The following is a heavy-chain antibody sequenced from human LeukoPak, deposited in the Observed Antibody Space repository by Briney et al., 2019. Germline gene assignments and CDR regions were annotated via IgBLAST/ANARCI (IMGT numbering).Heavy chain of an antibody. J-gene: IGHJ3*02. V-gene: IGHV3-23*01. CDR2: ISGSGGST. Sequence: PGGSLRLSCADSGFTLSSYTMSLVRQAPGKGLEWVSAISGSGGSTYYADSVKGRFTISRDNSKNTLYLQMKSLRADDTAVYYCAKEMAAFDIWGQGTMVTVSS. CDR1: GFTLSSYT. D-gene: IGHD5-24*01. CDR3: AKEMAAFDI.